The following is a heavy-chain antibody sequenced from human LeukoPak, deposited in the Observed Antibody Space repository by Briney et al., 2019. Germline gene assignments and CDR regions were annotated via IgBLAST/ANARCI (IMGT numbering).Heavy chain of an antibody. D-gene: IGHD3-10*01. CDR1: GFTFEAHG. CDR2: IAWDGVTT. Sequence: GGFLRLSCAASGFTFEAHGMHWVRQAPGKGLEWVSHIAWDGVTTYYADSVKGRFAISRDNNKNFVYLQMNSLRRDDSAQYYCAKGTYGFPPRYYMDVWGKGTRVTVSS. V-gene: IGHV3-43D*04. CDR3: AKGTYGFPPRYYMDV. J-gene: IGHJ6*03.